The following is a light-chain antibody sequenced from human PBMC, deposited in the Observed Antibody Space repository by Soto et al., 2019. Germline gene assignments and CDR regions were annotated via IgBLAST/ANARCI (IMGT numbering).Light chain of an antibody. V-gene: IGKV1-5*01. CDR1: QSISSW. CDR2: DAS. CDR3: QQYNSYPIT. J-gene: IGKJ5*01. Sequence: DIQMTQSPFSLSASVGDRVTITFRASQSISSWLAWYQQKPGKAPKLLIYDASNLESGVPSRFSGSGSGTEFTLTISSLQPDDFATYYCQQYNSYPITFGQGTRLEIK.